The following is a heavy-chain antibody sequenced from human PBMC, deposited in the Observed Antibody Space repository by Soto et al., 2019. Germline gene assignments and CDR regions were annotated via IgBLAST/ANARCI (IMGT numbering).Heavy chain of an antibody. CDR1: GFTFSDYY. V-gene: IGHV3-11*01. CDR3: ARDRLAYCSSTSCPVGY. CDR2: ISSSGSTI. Sequence: QVQLVESGGGLVKPGGSLRLSCAASGFTFSDYYMSWIRQAPGKGLEWVSYISSSGSTIYYADSVKGRFTISRDNAKNSLYLQMNSPRAEDTAVYYCARDRLAYCSSTSCPVGYWGQGTLVTVSS. J-gene: IGHJ4*02. D-gene: IGHD2-2*01.